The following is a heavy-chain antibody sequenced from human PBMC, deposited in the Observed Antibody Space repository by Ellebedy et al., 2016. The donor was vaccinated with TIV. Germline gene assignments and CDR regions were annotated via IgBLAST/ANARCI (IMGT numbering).Heavy chain of an antibody. CDR2: IYHSGTT. CDR3: ARERRITLGRGIRTSRDLHEPFNI. V-gene: IGHV4-4*02. CDR1: GGSISSANW. Sequence: SETLSLTCAVSGGSISSANWWSWVRQAPGKGLEWVGEIYHSGTTNYNPSLEARVTISVDKSKNHFSLNLSSATAADTAIYFCARERRITLGRGIRTSRDLHEPFNIWGQGTMVTVSS. D-gene: IGHD3-10*01. J-gene: IGHJ3*02.